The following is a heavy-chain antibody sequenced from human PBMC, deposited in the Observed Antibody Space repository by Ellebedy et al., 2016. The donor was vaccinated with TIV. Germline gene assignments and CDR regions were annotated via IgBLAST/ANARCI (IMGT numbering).Heavy chain of an antibody. D-gene: IGHD2-2*01. J-gene: IGHJ4*02. CDR2: ISGSGGST. V-gene: IGHV3-23*01. CDR1: GFTFSSYA. CDR3: AKADDGVVPAANDY. Sequence: GESLKISCAASGFTFSSYAMSWVRQAPGKGLEWVSAISGSGGSTYYADSVKGRFTISSDNSKNTLYLQMNSLRAEDAAVYYCAKADDGVVPAANDYWGQGTLVTVSS.